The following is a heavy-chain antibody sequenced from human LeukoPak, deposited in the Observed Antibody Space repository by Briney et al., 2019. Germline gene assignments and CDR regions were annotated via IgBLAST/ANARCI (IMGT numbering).Heavy chain of an antibody. CDR3: ARDQAPFDY. V-gene: IGHV3-48*02. Sequence: PGGSLRLSCAASGFTFSDYSMNWVRQAPGKGLEWLSYISPSSSSIYYADSVTGRFTISRDNAKHSLYLHMNSLRDEDTAVYYCARDQAPFDYWGQGTLVTVSS. CDR2: ISPSSSSI. J-gene: IGHJ4*02. CDR1: GFTFSDYS.